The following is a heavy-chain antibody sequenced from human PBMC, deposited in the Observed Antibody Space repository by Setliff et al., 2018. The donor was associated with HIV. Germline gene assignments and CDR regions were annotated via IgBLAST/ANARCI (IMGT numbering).Heavy chain of an antibody. Sequence: GASVKVSCQASGYTFTSYGVRWVRQAPAQGLEWMGWINAYNRNVNYSQKYQGRVTLTTDTSTNTAYMELKRLISDDTAVYNCARAGEVMTAHFDFWGQGTLVTVSS. V-gene: IGHV1-18*01. CDR3: ARAGEVMTAHFDF. D-gene: IGHD2-21*02. J-gene: IGHJ4*02. CDR1: GYTFTSYG. CDR2: INAYNRNV.